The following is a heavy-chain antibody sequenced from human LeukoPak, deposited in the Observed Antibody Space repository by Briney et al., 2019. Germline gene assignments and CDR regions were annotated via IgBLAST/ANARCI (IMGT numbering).Heavy chain of an antibody. CDR1: GFTFSSYS. D-gene: IGHD5-12*01. Sequence: GGSLRLSCAASGFTFSSYSMNWVRQAPGKGVEWVSSISSSSIYLYYADSVKGRFTISRDNAKNSLYLQMNSLRAEDTAVYYCARVRGGYDSLLGYWGQGTLVTVSS. V-gene: IGHV3-21*01. CDR3: ARVRGGYDSLLGY. CDR2: ISSSSIYL. J-gene: IGHJ4*02.